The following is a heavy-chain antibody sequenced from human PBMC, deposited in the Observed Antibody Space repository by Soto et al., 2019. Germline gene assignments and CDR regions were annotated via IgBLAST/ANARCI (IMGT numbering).Heavy chain of an antibody. Sequence: SETLSLTCTVSGGSISSYYWSWIRQPPGKGLEWIGYMYYSGSTNYNPSLKSRVTISVDTSKNQFSLKLSSVTAADTAVYYCARSLAYCGGDCYSTYYYYGMDVWGQGTTVTVSS. D-gene: IGHD2-21*02. V-gene: IGHV4-59*12. CDR3: ARSLAYCGGDCYSTYYYYGMDV. CDR2: MYYSGST. J-gene: IGHJ6*02. CDR1: GGSISSYY.